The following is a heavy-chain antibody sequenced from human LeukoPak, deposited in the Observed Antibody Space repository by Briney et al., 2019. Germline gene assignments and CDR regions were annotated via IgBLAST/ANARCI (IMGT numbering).Heavy chain of an antibody. J-gene: IGHJ3*01. CDR3: ARGMWFDTLFSAFDV. CDR2: IYHTGST. D-gene: IGHD3-10*01. V-gene: IGHV4-4*02. Sequence: PSETLSLTCSVSGDSISSRNWWTWVRQTREKGLEWIGEIYHTGSTNYNPSVESRVTISIDKSKNQFSLILNSVTAADTALYYCARGMWFDTLFSAFDVWGQGTMVSVSS. CDR1: GDSISSRNW.